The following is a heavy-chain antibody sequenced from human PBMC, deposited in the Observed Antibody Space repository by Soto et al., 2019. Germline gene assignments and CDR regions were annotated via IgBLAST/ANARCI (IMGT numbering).Heavy chain of an antibody. J-gene: IGHJ6*03. CDR2: IYYSGST. Sequence: PSETLSLTCTVSGGSISSYYWSWIRQPPGKGLEWIGYIYYSGSTNYNPSLKSRVTISVDTSKNQFSLKLSSVTAADTAVYYCARRDPFSGYYMENYMDVWGKGTTVTVSS. CDR3: ARRDPFSGYYMENYMDV. D-gene: IGHD3-3*01. V-gene: IGHV4-59*01. CDR1: GGSISSYY.